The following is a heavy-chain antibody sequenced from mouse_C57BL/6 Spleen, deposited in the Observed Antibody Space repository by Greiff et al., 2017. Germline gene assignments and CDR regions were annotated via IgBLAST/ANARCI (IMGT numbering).Heavy chain of an antibody. CDR1: GFNIKNTY. D-gene: IGHD1-1*01. CDR2: IDPANGNT. CDR3: ASFTTVAPRDFDY. J-gene: IGHJ2*01. Sequence: EVQLQQSVAELVRPGASVKLSCTASGFNIKNTYMHWVKQRPEQGLEWIGRIDPANGNTKYAPKFQGKATITADTSSNTAYLQLSSLTSEDTAIYYCASFTTVAPRDFDYWGQGTTLTVSS. V-gene: IGHV14-3*01.